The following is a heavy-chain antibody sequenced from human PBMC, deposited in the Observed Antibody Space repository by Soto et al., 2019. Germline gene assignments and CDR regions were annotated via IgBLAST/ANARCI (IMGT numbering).Heavy chain of an antibody. CDR2: ILPDETG. D-gene: IGHD2-15*01. Sequence: GGSLRLSCATSGFAFSTYAMTWVRQVPGRGLEWVSTILPDETGFYTVSVKGRFTISRDNVRGILYLQMNDLWVEDGAIYFCAKDRLPTSGQRFYFDSWGQGSLVTVSS. J-gene: IGHJ4*02. CDR3: AKDRLPTSGQRFYFDS. CDR1: GFAFSTYA. V-gene: IGHV3-23*01.